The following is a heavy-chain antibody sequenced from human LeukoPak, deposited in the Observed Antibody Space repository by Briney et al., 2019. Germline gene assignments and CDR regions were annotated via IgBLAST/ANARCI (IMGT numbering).Heavy chain of an antibody. D-gene: IGHD3-9*01. V-gene: IGHV3-11*01. CDR1: GFTFSDYY. CDR2: ISSSGSTI. J-gene: IGHJ6*03. CDR3: ARELRCFDWLHYYYYYYMDV. Sequence: GGSLRLSCAVSGFTFSDYYMSWIRQAPGKGLEWVSYISSSGSTIYYADSVKGRFTISRDNSKNTLYLQMNSLRAEVTAVYYCARELRCFDWLHYYYYYYMDVWGKGTTVTISS.